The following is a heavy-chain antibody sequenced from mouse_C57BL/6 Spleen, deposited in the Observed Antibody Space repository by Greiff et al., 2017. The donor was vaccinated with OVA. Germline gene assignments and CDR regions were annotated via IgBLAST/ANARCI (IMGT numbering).Heavy chain of an antibody. CDR1: GFSLTSYG. V-gene: IGHV2-2*01. D-gene: IGHD2-4*01. CDR3: ARSMITTKGAVAY. Sequence: QVQLKESGPGLVQPSQSLSITCTVSGFSLTSYGVHWVRQSPGKGLEWLGVIWSGGSTDYNAAFISRLSISKDNSKSQVFFKMNSLQADDTAIYYCARSMITTKGAVAYWGQGTLVTVSA. CDR2: IWSGGST. J-gene: IGHJ3*01.